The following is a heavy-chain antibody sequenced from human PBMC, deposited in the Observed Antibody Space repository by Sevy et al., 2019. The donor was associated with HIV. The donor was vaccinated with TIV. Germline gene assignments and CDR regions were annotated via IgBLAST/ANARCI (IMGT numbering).Heavy chain of an antibody. J-gene: IGHJ5*02. D-gene: IGHD6-19*01. Sequence: GGSLRLSCAAFGFTFSNYWMSWVRQVPGKELEWVANINQDGSEKYYVDSVRGRFSISRDNAKNSVYLQMHSLRAEETAVYYCARWVGSESSRWSLVTWGQGTLVTVSS. CDR1: GFTFSNYW. CDR3: ARWVGSESSRWSLVT. CDR2: INQDGSEK. V-gene: IGHV3-7*01.